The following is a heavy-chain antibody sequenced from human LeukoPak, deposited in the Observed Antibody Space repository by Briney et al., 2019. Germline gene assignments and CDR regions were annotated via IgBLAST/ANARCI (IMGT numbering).Heavy chain of an antibody. Sequence: SETLSLTCTVSGGSISSYYWSWIRQPPGKGLEWIGYIYYSGSTNYNPFLKSRVTISVDTSKNQFSLKLSSVTAADTAVYYCARGGWYRGAYFDYWGQGTLVTVSS. D-gene: IGHD6-19*01. V-gene: IGHV4-59*01. CDR1: GGSISSYY. J-gene: IGHJ4*02. CDR2: IYYSGST. CDR3: ARGGWYRGAYFDY.